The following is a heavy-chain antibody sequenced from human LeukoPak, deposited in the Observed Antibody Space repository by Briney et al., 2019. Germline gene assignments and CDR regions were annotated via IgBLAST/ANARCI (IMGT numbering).Heavy chain of an antibody. CDR1: GFTFSSYS. CDR2: ISSSSAYI. D-gene: IGHD3-22*01. V-gene: IGHV3-21*01. Sequence: TGGSLRLSCEASGFTFSSYSMNWVRQAPGKGLEWVSSISSSSAYIYYADSMKGRFTISRDNVKNALYLQMNSLRAEDTAVYYCARVSYYSDSSAYDYWGQGTLATASS. J-gene: IGHJ4*02. CDR3: ARVSYYSDSSAYDY.